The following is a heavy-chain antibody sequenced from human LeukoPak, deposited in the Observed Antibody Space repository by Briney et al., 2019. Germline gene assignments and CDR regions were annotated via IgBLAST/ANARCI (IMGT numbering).Heavy chain of an antibody. D-gene: IGHD1/OR15-1a*01. CDR3: ALRGTTALNAFDN. V-gene: IGHV3-23*01. CDR1: GFTFSYYA. CDR2: ITDSGSRT. J-gene: IGHJ3*02. Sequence: GGSLRLSCAASGFTFSYYAMTWVRQAPGKGPEWVSGITDSGSRTSYADSVKGRFTISRDNSKNTLFLQMSSLRAEDTALYYCALRGTTALNAFDNWGQGTMVTVSS.